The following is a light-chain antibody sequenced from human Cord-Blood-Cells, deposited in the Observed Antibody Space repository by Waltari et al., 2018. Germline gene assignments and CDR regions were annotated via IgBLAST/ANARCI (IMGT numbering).Light chain of an antibody. V-gene: IGKV3-20*01. CDR1: QNVSSSY. CDR2: GAS. Sequence: EIVLTQSPGTLSLSPGERATLSCRASQNVSSSYLAWYQQKPGQAPRLLIYGASSRATGIPDRFSGSGAGTDFTLTISRLEPEDFAVYYCQEYGSSHTFGQGTKVEIK. J-gene: IGKJ1*01. CDR3: QEYGSSHT.